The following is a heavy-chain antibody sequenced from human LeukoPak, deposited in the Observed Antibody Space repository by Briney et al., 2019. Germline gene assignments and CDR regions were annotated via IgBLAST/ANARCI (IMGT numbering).Heavy chain of an antibody. J-gene: IGHJ6*02. V-gene: IGHV1-18*04. CDR1: GYTFTSYG. Sequence: ASVKVSCKASGYTFTSYGISWVRQAPGQGLEWMGWISAYNGNTNYAQMLQGGVTMTTDTSTSTAYMELRSLRSDDTAVYYCAREQLGYSYGSHFLMDVWGQGTTVTVSS. CDR3: AREQLGYSYGSHFLMDV. CDR2: ISAYNGNT. D-gene: IGHD5-18*01.